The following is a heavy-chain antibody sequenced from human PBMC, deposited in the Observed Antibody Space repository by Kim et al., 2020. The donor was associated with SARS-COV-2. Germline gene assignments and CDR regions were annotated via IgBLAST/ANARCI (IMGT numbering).Heavy chain of an antibody. D-gene: IGHD6-13*01. CDR2: ISSSSSTI. J-gene: IGHJ6*02. CDR3: AGIAAAATLYYYYGMDV. V-gene: IGHV3-48*04. Sequence: GGSLRLSCAXSGFTFSSYSMNWVRQAPGKGLEWVSYISSSSSTIYYADSVKGRFTISRDNAKNSLYLQMNSLRAEETAVDYCAGIAAAATLYYYYGMDVWGQGTTVTVSS. CDR1: GFTFSSYS.